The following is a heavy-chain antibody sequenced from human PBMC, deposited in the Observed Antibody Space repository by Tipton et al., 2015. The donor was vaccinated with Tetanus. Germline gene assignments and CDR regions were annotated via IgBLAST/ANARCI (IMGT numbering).Heavy chain of an antibody. D-gene: IGHD4-23*01. CDR3: ASTYGGNDFDY. J-gene: IGHJ4*02. Sequence: CAASGFTFSSYSMNWVRQAPGKGLEWVSSISSSSSYIYYADSVKGRFTISRDNAKNSLYLQMNSLRAEDTAVYYCASTYGGNDFDYWGQGTLVTVSS. CDR1: GFTFSSYS. V-gene: IGHV3-21*01. CDR2: ISSSSSYI.